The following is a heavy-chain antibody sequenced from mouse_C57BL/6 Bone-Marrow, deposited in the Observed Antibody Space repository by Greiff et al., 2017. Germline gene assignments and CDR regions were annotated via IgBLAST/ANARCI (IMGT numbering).Heavy chain of an antibody. Sequence: VQLQQSGAELVRPGASVKLSCTASGFNIKDDYIHWVKQRPEQGLEWIGWIDPEIGDTEYASKLPGKATITSDTSSNTAYLQLSSLTSEDTAVYYCSSLDGNYFDFWGQGTPLTVAS. CDR2: IDPEIGDT. V-gene: IGHV14-4*01. J-gene: IGHJ2*01. CDR3: SSLDGNYFDF. D-gene: IGHD2-3*01. CDR1: GFNIKDDY.